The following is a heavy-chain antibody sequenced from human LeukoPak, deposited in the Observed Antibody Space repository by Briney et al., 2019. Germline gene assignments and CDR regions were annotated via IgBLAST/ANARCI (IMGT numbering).Heavy chain of an antibody. CDR3: ARELTLGATTAFDI. CDR1: GFTFSSYW. CDR2: INSDGSST. Sequence: PGGSLRLSCAASGFTFSSYWMHWVRQAPGKGLVWVSRINSDGSSTSYADSVKGRFTISRDNAKNSLYLQMNSLRAEDTAVYYCARELTLGATTAFDIWGQGTMVTVSS. D-gene: IGHD1-26*01. J-gene: IGHJ3*02. V-gene: IGHV3-74*01.